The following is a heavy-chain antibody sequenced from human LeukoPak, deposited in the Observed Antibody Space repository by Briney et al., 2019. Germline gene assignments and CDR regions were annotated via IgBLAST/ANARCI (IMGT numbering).Heavy chain of an antibody. CDR3: ARGYDY. J-gene: IGHJ4*02. D-gene: IGHD3-22*01. Sequence: SETLSLTCTVSGGSIIGSSYYSGWIRQPPGKGLDWIGIINYSGTTYYNPSLGSRVTISVDTSKNQFSLKLNSVTASDTAVYYCARGYDYWGQGTLVTVSS. CDR1: GGSIIGSSYY. CDR2: INYSGTT. V-gene: IGHV4-39*01.